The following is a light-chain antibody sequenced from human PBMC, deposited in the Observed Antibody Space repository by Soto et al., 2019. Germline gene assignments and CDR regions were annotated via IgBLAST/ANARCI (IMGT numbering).Light chain of an antibody. V-gene: IGLV2-23*02. CDR1: SSDVGSYNL. Sequence: QSVLTQPASVSGSPGQSITISCTGTSSDVGSYNLVSWYQQHPGKAPKLMIYEVSKRPSVVSNRFSGSKSGNTASLTISGLQAEVESDYYCCSYAGSSTFFYVFGTGTKVTGL. J-gene: IGLJ1*01. CDR3: CSYAGSSTFFYV. CDR2: EVS.